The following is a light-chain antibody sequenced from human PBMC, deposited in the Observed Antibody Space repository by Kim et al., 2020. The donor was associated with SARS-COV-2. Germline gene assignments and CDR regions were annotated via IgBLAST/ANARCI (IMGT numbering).Light chain of an antibody. CDR3: TSFRDTLI. V-gene: IGLV2-8*01. Sequence: QSALTQPPSASGSPGQSVTISCTGSNSDIGSSNFVSWYQHHPGKAPKLLIYEVFKRPSGVPDRFSGSKSGNTASLTVSGLQTEDEADYFCTSFRDTLIFGGGTQLTVL. CDR1: NSDIGSSNF. J-gene: IGLJ2*01. CDR2: EVF.